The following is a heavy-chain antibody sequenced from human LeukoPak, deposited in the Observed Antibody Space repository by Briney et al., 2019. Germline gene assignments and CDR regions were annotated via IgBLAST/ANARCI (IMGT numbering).Heavy chain of an antibody. CDR2: IYYSGST. D-gene: IGHD1-20*01. CDR3: ARTGITGMTPSWFDP. V-gene: IGHV4-59*01. CDR1: GGSISSYY. Sequence: SETLSLTCTVSGGSISSYYWSWIRQPPGKGLEWIGYIYYSGSTNYNPSLKSRVTISVDTSKNQFSLKLSSVTAADTAVYYCARTGITGMTPSWFDPWGQGTLVTVSS. J-gene: IGHJ5*02.